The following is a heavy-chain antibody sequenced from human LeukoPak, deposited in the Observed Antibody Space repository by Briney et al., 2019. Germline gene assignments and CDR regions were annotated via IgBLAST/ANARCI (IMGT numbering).Heavy chain of an antibody. V-gene: IGHV4-34*01. Sequence: SSETLSLTCAVYGGSFSGYYWSWIRQPPGKGLEWIGEINHSGSTNYNPSLKSRVTISVDTSKNQFSLKLSSVPAADTAVYYCARDDKGYFDYWGQGTLVTVSS. J-gene: IGHJ4*02. CDR2: INHSGST. CDR1: GGSFSGYY. CDR3: ARDDKGYFDY. D-gene: IGHD1-1*01.